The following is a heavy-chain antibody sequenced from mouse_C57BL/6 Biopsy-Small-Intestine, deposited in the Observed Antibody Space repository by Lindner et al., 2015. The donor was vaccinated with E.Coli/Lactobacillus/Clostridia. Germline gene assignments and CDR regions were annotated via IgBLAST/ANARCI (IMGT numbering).Heavy chain of an antibody. D-gene: IGHD2-3*01. CDR1: GYSFTRYY. J-gene: IGHJ1*03. Sequence: VQLQESGPELVKPGASVKISCKASGYSFTRYYIHWVKQRPGQGLEWIGWIYPGSGNTQYNEKFKGKATLTADTSSSTAYMQLSSLTSEDSAVYYCARGSIYDGYYWYFDVWGTGTTVTVSS. V-gene: IGHV1-66*01. CDR3: ARGSIYDGYYWYFDV. CDR2: IYPGSGNT.